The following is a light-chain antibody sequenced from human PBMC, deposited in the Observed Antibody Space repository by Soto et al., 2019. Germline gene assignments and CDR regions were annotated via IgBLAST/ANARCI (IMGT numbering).Light chain of an antibody. J-gene: IGKJ4*01. V-gene: IGKV3-20*01. CDR2: GAS. Sequence: EIVLTQSPGTLSLSPGERATLSCRASQSVSSSYLAWYQQKPGQAPRLLIYGASSRATGIPDRFSGSESGIDFALTISRLEPEDFSVYYGQQYSSAPPVTFGGGTKVEIK. CDR3: QQYSSAPPVT. CDR1: QSVSSSY.